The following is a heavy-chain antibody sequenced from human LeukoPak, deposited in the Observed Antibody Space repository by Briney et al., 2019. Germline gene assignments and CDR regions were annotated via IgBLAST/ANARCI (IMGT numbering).Heavy chain of an antibody. V-gene: IGHV4-59*01. Sequence: SETLSLTCTVSGGSMSSYYWSWIRQPPGKGLEWIGYIYYSGSTNYNSSLRSRVTISVDTSKNQFSLKLRSVTAADTAVYYCARDHSVPVAGVDAFDIWGQGTMVTVSS. CDR2: IYYSGST. CDR1: GGSMSSYY. J-gene: IGHJ3*02. CDR3: ARDHSVPVAGVDAFDI. D-gene: IGHD6-19*01.